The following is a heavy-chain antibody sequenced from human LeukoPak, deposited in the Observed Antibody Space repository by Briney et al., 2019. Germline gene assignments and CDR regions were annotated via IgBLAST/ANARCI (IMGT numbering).Heavy chain of an antibody. CDR3: ARGPGSSGGAYVGDY. CDR1: GSYW. J-gene: IGHJ4*01. V-gene: IGHV3-74*01. Sequence: GGSLRLSCAASGSYWMHWVRQAPGKGLVWVSHINSDGSWTSYADSVKGRFTISKDNAKNTVYLQMSSLRAEDTAVYYCARGPGSSGGAYVGDYWGPGTLVTVSS. D-gene: IGHD3-22*01. CDR2: INSDGSWT.